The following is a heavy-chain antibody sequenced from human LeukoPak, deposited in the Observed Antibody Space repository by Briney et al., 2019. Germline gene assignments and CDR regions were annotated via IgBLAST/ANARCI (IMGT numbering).Heavy chain of an antibody. J-gene: IGHJ4*02. D-gene: IGHD3-10*01. CDR1: GFTVSTNY. V-gene: IGHV3-66*01. CDR3: ASILRSSSGYYFDY. CDR2: IYSGDTT. Sequence: GGSLRLSCAASGFTVSTNYMSWVRQAPGKGLECVSVIYSGDTTFYADSVRGKFTISRDNSNNTLYLQMNSLRAEDTAVYYCASILRSSSGYYFDYWGQGTLVTVSS.